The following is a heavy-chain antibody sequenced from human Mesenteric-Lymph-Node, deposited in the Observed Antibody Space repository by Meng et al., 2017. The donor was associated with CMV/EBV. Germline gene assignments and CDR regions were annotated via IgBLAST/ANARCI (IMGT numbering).Heavy chain of an antibody. CDR3: ARHVNAEDSSRPFDY. J-gene: IGHJ4*02. Sequence: SETLSLTCTVSGGSISSSSYYWGWIRQPPGKGLEWIGSIYYSGSTYYNPSLKSRVTISVDTSTNQFSLKLSSVTAADTAVYYCARHVNAEDSSRPFDYWGQGTLVTVSS. D-gene: IGHD6-13*01. V-gene: IGHV4-39*01. CDR1: GGSISSSSYY. CDR2: IYYSGST.